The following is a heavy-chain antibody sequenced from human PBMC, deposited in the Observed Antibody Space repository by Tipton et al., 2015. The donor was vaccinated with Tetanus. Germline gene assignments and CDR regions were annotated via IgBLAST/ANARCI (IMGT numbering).Heavy chain of an antibody. CDR1: GGSFRGVF. Sequence: TLSLTCEVYGGSFRGVFWTWFRQPPGEGLEWIGELNHVGSSSYSPSLRSRVTISVDTSKNHFSLNLRSVTAADTALYYCAKHGDRDTIGHHFDYWTQGTLVTVSS. CDR3: AKHGDRDTIGHHFDY. CDR2: LNHVGSS. V-gene: IGHV4-34*01. D-gene: IGHD4-17*01. J-gene: IGHJ4*02.